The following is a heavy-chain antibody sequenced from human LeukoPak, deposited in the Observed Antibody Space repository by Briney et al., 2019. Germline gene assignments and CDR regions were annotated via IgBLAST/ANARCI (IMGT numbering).Heavy chain of an antibody. D-gene: IGHD2-21*02. V-gene: IGHV1-18*04. CDR3: ARDRGVRDMVVTTSRVDY. Sequence: ASVKVSCKASGYTLTGHSMHWVRQAPGEGLEWMGWISAHNGDTNYAQKLQGRVTMATDTSTSTAYMELRSLRSDDTAVYYCARDRGVRDMVVTTSRVDYWGPGTLVTVSS. J-gene: IGHJ4*02. CDR2: ISAHNGDT. CDR1: GYTLTGHS.